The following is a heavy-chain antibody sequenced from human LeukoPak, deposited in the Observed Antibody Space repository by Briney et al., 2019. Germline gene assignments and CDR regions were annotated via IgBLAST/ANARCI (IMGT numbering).Heavy chain of an antibody. CDR2: IIPIFGTA. CDR1: GGTFISYA. CDR3: AREQSTGEADAFYI. Sequence: VKVSCKASGGTFISYAISWVRQAPGPGLEWMGGIIPIFGTANYAQKFQGRDTITTDESTSTAYMGLSSLRSEDTAVYYCAREQSTGEADAFYIWGQRTMVTVSS. J-gene: IGHJ3*02. V-gene: IGHV1-69*05. D-gene: IGHD3-10*01.